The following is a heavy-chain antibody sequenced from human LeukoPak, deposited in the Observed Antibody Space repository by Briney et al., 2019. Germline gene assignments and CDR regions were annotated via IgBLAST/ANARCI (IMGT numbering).Heavy chain of an antibody. CDR3: ARQGLPYYYYGMDV. Sequence: SETLSLTCTVSGGSISSYYWSWIRQPPGKGLEWIGYIYYSGSTNYNPSLKSRVTISVDTSKNQFSLKLSSVTAADTAVYYCARQGLPYYYYGMDVWGQGTTVTVSS. J-gene: IGHJ6*02. CDR2: IYYSGST. D-gene: IGHD6-25*01. V-gene: IGHV4-59*01. CDR1: GGSISSYY.